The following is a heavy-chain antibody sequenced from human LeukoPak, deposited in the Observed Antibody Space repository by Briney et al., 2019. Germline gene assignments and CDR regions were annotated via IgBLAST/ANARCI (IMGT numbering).Heavy chain of an antibody. CDR1: GYTFTSYD. Sequence: ASVKVSCKASGYTFTSYDINWVRQATGQGLEWMGWMNPNSGNTGYAQKFQGRVTITRNTSISTAYMELSSLRSEDTAVYYCARAPNHCTNGVCYTRRLDYWGQGTLVTVSS. CDR2: MNPNSGNT. V-gene: IGHV1-8*03. D-gene: IGHD2-8*01. CDR3: ARAPNHCTNGVCYTRRLDY. J-gene: IGHJ4*02.